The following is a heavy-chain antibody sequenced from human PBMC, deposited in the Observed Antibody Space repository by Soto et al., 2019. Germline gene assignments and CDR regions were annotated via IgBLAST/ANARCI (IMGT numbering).Heavy chain of an antibody. CDR3: ARAGVTPHFFDY. Sequence: GGSLRLSCAASGFSVRTNYMSWVRQAPGKGLDWVSVFESGGSIYYADSVRGRFIISRDYAKNTVDLQMNSLRVEDTAVYYCARAGVTPHFFDYWGQGTLVTVSS. CDR2: FESGGSI. J-gene: IGHJ4*02. CDR1: GFSVRTNY. D-gene: IGHD3-3*02. V-gene: IGHV3-53*01.